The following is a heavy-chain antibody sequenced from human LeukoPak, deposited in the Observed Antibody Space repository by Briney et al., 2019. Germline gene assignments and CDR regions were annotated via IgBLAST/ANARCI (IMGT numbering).Heavy chain of an antibody. CDR1: GFTFSSYA. V-gene: IGHV3-23*01. CDR3: AKFTCCTRTTREPFDY. J-gene: IGHJ4*02. D-gene: IGHD4-11*01. Sequence: GGSLRLSCAASGFTFSSYAMSWVRQAPGKGLEWISAISGSGGSTYYADSVKGRFTISRDNSKNTLYLQMNSLRAEDTAVYYCAKFTCCTRTTREPFDYWGQGTLVTVSS. CDR2: ISGSGGST.